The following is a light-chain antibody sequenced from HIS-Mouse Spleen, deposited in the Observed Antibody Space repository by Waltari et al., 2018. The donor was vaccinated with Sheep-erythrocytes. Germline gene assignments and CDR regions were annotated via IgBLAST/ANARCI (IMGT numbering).Light chain of an antibody. J-gene: IGLJ3*02. CDR3: SSYAGSNNWV. V-gene: IGLV2-8*01. CDR2: EVS. CDR1: SSAVGGYNS. Sequence: QSALTQPPSASGSPGQSVTLSCPGTSSAVGGYNSVSWYQQHPGKAPKLMIYEVSKRPSGVPDRFSGSKSGNTASLTVSGLQAEDEADYYCSSYAGSNNWVFGGGTKLTVL.